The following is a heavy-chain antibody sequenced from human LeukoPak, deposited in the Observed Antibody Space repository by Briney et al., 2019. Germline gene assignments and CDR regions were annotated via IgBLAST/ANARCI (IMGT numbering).Heavy chain of an antibody. V-gene: IGHV3-30-3*01. D-gene: IGHD2-8*01. J-gene: IGHJ4*02. CDR1: GFTFRNKA. CDR3: AREKYAGYYFDG. Sequence: GGSLTLSCAASGFTFRNKAMHWVGQAPAKGLEWVAVISYDGSKTYYADSVKGRFTISRDNSESTLYLQMNRLRPEDTAVYYCAREKYAGYYFDGWGQGTLVTVSS. CDR2: ISYDGSKT.